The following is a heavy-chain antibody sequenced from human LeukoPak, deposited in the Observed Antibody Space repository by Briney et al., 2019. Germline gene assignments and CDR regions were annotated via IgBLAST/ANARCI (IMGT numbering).Heavy chain of an antibody. V-gene: IGHV4-38-2*02. Sequence: PSETLSLTCTVSGYSISSGYYWGWIRQPPRKGLEWIGSIYHSGSNYYNPSLKSRVTISVDTSKNQFSLKLSSLTAADTAVYYCARARREMVDYWGQGTLVTVSS. J-gene: IGHJ4*02. D-gene: IGHD5-24*01. CDR2: IYHSGSN. CDR1: GYSISSGYY. CDR3: ARARREMVDY.